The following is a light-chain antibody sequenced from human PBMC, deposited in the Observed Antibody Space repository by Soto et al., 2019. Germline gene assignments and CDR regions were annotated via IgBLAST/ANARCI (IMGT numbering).Light chain of an antibody. CDR1: QSVSSSF. V-gene: IGKV3-20*01. J-gene: IGKJ2*01. Sequence: EIVLTQSPGTLSLSPGERATLSCRASQSVSSSFLAWYQQKPGQAPRLLIYGASNRATGIPDRFSGSGSGTDFTLTISRLEPEDFASYYCQQSHSVPYTFGQGTKLEIK. CDR3: QQSHSVPYT. CDR2: GAS.